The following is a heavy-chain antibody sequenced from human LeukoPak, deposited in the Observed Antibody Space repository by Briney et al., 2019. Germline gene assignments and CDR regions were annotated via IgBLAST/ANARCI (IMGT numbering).Heavy chain of an antibody. J-gene: IGHJ4*02. CDR3: ARGTDYYDSSGYPHLGVTFDY. V-gene: IGHV4-34*01. Sequence: NPSETLSLTCTVSGGSISSHYWSWIRQPPGKGLEWIGEINHSGSTNYNPSLKSRVTISVDTSKNQFSLKLSSVTAADTAVYYCARGTDYYDSSGYPHLGVTFDYWGQGTLVIVSS. D-gene: IGHD3-22*01. CDR2: INHSGST. CDR1: GGSISSHY.